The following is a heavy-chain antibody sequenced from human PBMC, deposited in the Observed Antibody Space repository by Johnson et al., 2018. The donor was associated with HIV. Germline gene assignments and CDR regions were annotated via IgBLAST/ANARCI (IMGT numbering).Heavy chain of an antibody. CDR1: GFTFSTND. Sequence: VQLVESGGTLVKPGGSLRLSCAASGFTFSTNDMNWVRQAPGKEPQWVSAITGAGAHTYYADSVKGRFTISSDNSKNTLYLQMNSLRAEDTAVYYCARDNGIAAAGDLDIWGQGTMVTVSS. J-gene: IGHJ3*02. D-gene: IGHD6-13*01. CDR2: ITGAGAHT. CDR3: ARDNGIAAAGDLDI. V-gene: IGHV3-23*04.